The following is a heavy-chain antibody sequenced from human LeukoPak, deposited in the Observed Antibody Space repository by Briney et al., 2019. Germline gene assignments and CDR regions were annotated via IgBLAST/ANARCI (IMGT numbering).Heavy chain of an antibody. CDR2: ISYDGSNK. V-gene: IGHV3-30-3*01. CDR1: GFHLSSYN. Sequence: GSLRLSCAASGFHLSSYNMHWVRQAPGQGLEWVAVISYDGSNKYYADSVKGRFTISGDTSKNTLYLQMNSLRAEDTAVYYCAGDFDYWGQGTLVTVSS. J-gene: IGHJ4*02. CDR3: AGDFDY.